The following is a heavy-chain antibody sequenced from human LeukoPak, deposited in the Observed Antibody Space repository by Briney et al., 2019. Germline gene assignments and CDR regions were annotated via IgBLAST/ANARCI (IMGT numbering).Heavy chain of an antibody. CDR3: ASRRSGYYTGFFGY. J-gene: IGHJ4*02. D-gene: IGHD3-3*01. CDR1: GGSFSGYY. CDR2: INHSGST. Sequence: PSETLSLTCAVYGGSFSGYYWSWIRQPPGKGLEWIGEINHSGSTNYNPSLKSRVTISVDTSKNQFSLKLSSVTAADTAVYYCASRRSGYYTGFFGYWGQGTLVTVSS. V-gene: IGHV4-34*01.